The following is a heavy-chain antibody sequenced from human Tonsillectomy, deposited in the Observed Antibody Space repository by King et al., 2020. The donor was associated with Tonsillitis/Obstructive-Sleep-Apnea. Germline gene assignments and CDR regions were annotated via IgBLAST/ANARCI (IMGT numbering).Heavy chain of an antibody. CDR3: TTEWRYNWNDGPGQDRDNWFDP. V-gene: IGHV3-15*01. D-gene: IGHD1-1*01. Sequence: VQLVESGGGLVKPGGSLRLSCAASGFTFSNAWMSWVRQAPGKGREWVGRIKSKTAGGTKDYAVPGKGRFTISRDDSKHTLYLKMNSLKTEDTAVYYCTTEWRYNWNDGPGQDRDNWFDPWGQGTLVTVSS. J-gene: IGHJ5*02. CDR2: IKSKTAGGTK. CDR1: GFTFSNAW.